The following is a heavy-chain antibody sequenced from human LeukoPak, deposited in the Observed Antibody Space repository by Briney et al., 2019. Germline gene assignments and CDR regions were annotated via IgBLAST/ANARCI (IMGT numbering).Heavy chain of an antibody. CDR2: IIPMFGTA. CDR3: ARDPNYGHYADS. D-gene: IGHD4-17*01. V-gene: IGHV1-69*13. CDR1: GGTFSNYA. J-gene: IGHJ5*01. Sequence: SVKVSCKASGGTFSNYAISWVRQAPGQGLEWMGGIIPMFGTANYAQKFQGRVTITADESTSTAYMGLSSLRSEDTAVYYCARDPNYGHYADSWGQGTLVTVSA.